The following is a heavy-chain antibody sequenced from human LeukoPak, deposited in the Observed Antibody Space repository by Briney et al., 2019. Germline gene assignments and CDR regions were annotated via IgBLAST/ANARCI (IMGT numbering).Heavy chain of an antibody. CDR3: ARRRDLYSGSYYPFDY. CDR1: GFTFSSYG. D-gene: IGHD1-26*01. Sequence: GGSLRLSCAASGFTFSSYGMSWVRQAPGMGLQCVSVIIGSGSRTYYADSVKGRFTISRDNARNTLYLQMNSLRAEDTAVYYCARRRDLYSGSYYPFDYWGQGTLVTVSS. V-gene: IGHV3-23*01. J-gene: IGHJ4*02. CDR2: IIGSGSRT.